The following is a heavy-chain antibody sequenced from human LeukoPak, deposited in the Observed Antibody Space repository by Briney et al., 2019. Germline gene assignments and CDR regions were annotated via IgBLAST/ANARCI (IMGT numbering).Heavy chain of an antibody. CDR2: IYYSGST. D-gene: IGHD1-26*01. CDR3: AGIGIVGARVY. V-gene: IGHV4-59*08. J-gene: IGHJ4*02. CDR1: GGSISSYY. Sequence: SETLSLTCTVSGGSISSYYWSWIRQPPGKGLEWIGYIYYSGSTNYNPSLKSRVTISVDTSKNQFSLKLSSVTAADTAVYYCAGIGIVGARVYWGQGTLVTVSS.